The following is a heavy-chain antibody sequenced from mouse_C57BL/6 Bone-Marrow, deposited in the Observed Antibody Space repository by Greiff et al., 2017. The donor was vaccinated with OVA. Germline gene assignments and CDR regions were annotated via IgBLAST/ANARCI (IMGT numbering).Heavy chain of an antibody. V-gene: IGHV1-18*01. J-gene: IGHJ3*01. CDR3: ASSTAQATWAY. CDR2: INPNNGGT. Sequence: EVKLVESGPELVKPGASVKIPCKASGYTFTDYNMDWVKQSHGKSLEWIGDINPNNGGTIYNQKFKGKATLTVDKSSSTAYMELRSLTSEDTAVYYCASSTAQATWAYWGQGTLVTVSA. CDR1: GYTFTDYN. D-gene: IGHD3-2*02.